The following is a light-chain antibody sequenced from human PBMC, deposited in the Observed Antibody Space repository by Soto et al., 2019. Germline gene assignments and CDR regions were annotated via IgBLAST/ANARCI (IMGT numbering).Light chain of an antibody. CDR1: QSISRW. Sequence: DIQMTQSPSTLSASGGARGTITYRSSQSISRWAAWYQQKPGKAPKLLIYKASILESGVPSSFSVSGYGTEFTLTISSLQPDDVETYYFQQDNSYPLTFGGGTMVE. CDR2: KAS. J-gene: IGKJ4*01. V-gene: IGKV1-5*03. CDR3: QQDNSYPLT.